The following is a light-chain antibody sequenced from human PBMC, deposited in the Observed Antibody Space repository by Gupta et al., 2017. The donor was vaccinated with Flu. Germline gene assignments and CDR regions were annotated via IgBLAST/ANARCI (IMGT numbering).Light chain of an antibody. CDR3: QSDHSTNPGV. Sequence: FMLPQPHSVSESPGQTVTISCTRSSGNIASNYVQWYQQRPGSSPTPVIYENNKRHSGVPDRVSGSIDRSSNAASLTISGLKKEDEADYYCQSDHSTNPGVFGGGTKLTVL. V-gene: IGLV6-57*01. J-gene: IGLJ3*02. CDR1: SGNIASNY. CDR2: ENN.